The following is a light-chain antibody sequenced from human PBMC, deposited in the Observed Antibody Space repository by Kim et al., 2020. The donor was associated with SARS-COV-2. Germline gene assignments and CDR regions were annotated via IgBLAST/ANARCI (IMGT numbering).Light chain of an antibody. V-gene: IGKV3-11*01. Sequence: LSPGERPTLSCRASRTITTYLSWHQQKPGQAPRLLIYDASNRATGIPARFSGSGSGTDFTLTISSLEPEDFAVYYCQQRDNWPITFGQGTRLEIK. CDR2: DAS. CDR1: RTITTY. J-gene: IGKJ5*01. CDR3: QQRDNWPIT.